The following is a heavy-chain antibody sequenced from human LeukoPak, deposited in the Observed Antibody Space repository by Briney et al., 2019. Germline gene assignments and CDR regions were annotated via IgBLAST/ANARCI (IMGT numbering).Heavy chain of an antibody. CDR3: ARDQGGYCGGDCVESS. CDR2: INPNSGGT. Sequence: ASVKVSCKASGYTFTGHYMHWVRQAPGQGLEWMGWINPNSGGTNYAQKFQGRVTMTRDTSISTAYMELSRLRSDDTAVYYCARDQGGYCGGDCVESSWGQGTLVTVSS. D-gene: IGHD2-21*02. V-gene: IGHV1-2*02. J-gene: IGHJ4*02. CDR1: GYTFTGHY.